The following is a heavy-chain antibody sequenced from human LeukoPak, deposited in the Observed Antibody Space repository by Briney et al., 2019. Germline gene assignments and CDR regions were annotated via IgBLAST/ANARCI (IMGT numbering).Heavy chain of an antibody. V-gene: IGHV4-59*01. CDR2: IYYRGST. CDR1: GGSISSYY. CDR3: ARDLFVGAAQI. D-gene: IGHD1-26*01. Sequence: SETLSLTCTVSGGSISSYYWSWIRQFPGKGLEWIGYIYYRGSTNYNPSLKSRVTMSLYTSKNQFSLKLSSVTAADTALYYCARDLFVGAAQIWGQGTLVTVSS. J-gene: IGHJ4*02.